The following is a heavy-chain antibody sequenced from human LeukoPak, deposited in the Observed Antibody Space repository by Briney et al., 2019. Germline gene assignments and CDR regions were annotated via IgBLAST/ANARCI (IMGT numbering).Heavy chain of an antibody. J-gene: IGHJ6*02. V-gene: IGHV4-59*01. Sequence: PSETLSLTCTVSGGSIRSNHWSWIRQTPGKGLEWIGSIYYSGGTNYNPSLTSRVTISVDTSKNQFSLKLNSVTAADTAVYYCARGVFHGSGSYSDYYGMDVWGQGTTVTVSS. CDR2: IYYSGGT. CDR3: ARGVFHGSGSYSDYYGMDV. D-gene: IGHD3-10*01. CDR1: GGSIRSNH.